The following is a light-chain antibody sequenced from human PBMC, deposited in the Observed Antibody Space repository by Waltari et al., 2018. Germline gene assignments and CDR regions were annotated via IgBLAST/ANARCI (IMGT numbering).Light chain of an antibody. Sequence: TCRASHSISSWLAWYQQKPGKSPKLLIYKASSLESGVPSRFSGSGSGTEFTLTISSLQPDDFATYYCQQYNSYPYTFGQGTKLEIK. CDR2: KAS. V-gene: IGKV1-5*03. CDR3: QQYNSYPYT. CDR1: HSISSW. J-gene: IGKJ2*01.